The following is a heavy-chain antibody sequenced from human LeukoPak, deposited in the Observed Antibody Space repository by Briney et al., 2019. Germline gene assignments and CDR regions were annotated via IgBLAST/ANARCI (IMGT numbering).Heavy chain of an antibody. CDR1: GGSISSYY. J-gene: IGHJ6*02. V-gene: IGHV4-59*08. D-gene: IGHD6-6*01. CDR2: IYYSGST. Sequence: SETLSLTCTVSGGSISSYYWSWIRQPPGKGLEWIGYIYYSGSTSYNPSLRSRVTMSVDTSKNQFSLNLRSMTAADTAVYYCARRGAARRYDGLDVWGQGTTVTVSS. CDR3: ARRGAARRYDGLDV.